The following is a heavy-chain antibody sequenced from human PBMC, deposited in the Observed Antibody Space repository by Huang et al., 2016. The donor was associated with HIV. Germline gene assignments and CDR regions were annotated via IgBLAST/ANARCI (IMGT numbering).Heavy chain of an antibody. Sequence: QPRLQESGPGLVKPSETLSLTCTVSGVSVTRSPWYWVWVRRSPGKGLEGIASINYDGSTYYKSSLKSRLTTSLDTSKNQFSLKLTSVTAADTAVYFCARDIAIFGEPLDSWGQGTAVTVSS. CDR3: ARDIAIFGEPLDS. V-gene: IGHV4-39*01. D-gene: IGHD3-3*01. CDR2: INYDGST. CDR1: GVSVTRSPWY. J-gene: IGHJ4*02.